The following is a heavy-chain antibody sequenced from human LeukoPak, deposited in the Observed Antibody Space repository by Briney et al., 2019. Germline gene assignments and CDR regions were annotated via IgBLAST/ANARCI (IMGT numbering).Heavy chain of an antibody. Sequence: GGSLRLSCAASGFTVSSNYMSWVRQAPGKGLEWVSVIYSGGSTYYADSVKGRFTISRDNPKNTLYLQMNSLRAEDTAVYYCARWRSSSWAFDYWGQGTLVTVSS. CDR2: IYSGGST. V-gene: IGHV3-53*01. CDR3: ARWRSSSWAFDY. CDR1: GFTVSSNY. D-gene: IGHD6-13*01. J-gene: IGHJ4*02.